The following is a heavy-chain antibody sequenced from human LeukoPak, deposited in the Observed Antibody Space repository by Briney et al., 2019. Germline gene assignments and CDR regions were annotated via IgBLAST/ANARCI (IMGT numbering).Heavy chain of an antibody. V-gene: IGHV3-7*03. Sequence: GGSLKLSCAASGFTFSSYWMSWVRQAPGKGLEWVANINKDGGEKYYVDSVKGRFTISRDNAKNSLYLQMNSLRADDTAVYYCVKDSPPRYSGSPPAYWGQGTLVTVSS. CDR2: INKDGGEK. J-gene: IGHJ4*02. D-gene: IGHD1-26*01. CDR1: GFTFSSYW. CDR3: VKDSPPRYSGSPPAY.